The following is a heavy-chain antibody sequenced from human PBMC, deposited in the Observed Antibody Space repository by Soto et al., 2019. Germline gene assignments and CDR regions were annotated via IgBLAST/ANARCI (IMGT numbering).Heavy chain of an antibody. V-gene: IGHV3-48*01. CDR2: IRSSPSAI. CDR3: ARDSAYAFDS. Sequence: EVQLMESGGGLVQPGGSLRLSCVASGFTFSGFSMNWVCQAPGKGLEWVSYIRSSPSAISYADSVKGRFTISRDNAKNSLDLDLINLWAEFIAVYYCARDSAYAFDSWGQGTLVSVSS. CDR1: GFTFSGFS. J-gene: IGHJ4*02. D-gene: IGHD3-16*01.